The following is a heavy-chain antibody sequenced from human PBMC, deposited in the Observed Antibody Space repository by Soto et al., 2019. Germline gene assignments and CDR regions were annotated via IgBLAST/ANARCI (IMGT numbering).Heavy chain of an antibody. Sequence: GESLKISCKGSGYSFTSYWSSWVRQMPGKGLEWMGRIDPSDSYTNYSPSFQGHVTISADKSISTAYLQWSSLKASDTAMYYCARPAGIAVAGYDAFDIWGQGTMVTVSS. CDR1: GYSFTSYW. CDR2: IDPSDSYT. D-gene: IGHD6-19*01. CDR3: ARPAGIAVAGYDAFDI. J-gene: IGHJ3*02. V-gene: IGHV5-10-1*01.